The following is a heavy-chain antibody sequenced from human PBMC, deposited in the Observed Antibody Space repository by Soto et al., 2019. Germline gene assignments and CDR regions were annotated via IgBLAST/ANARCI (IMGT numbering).Heavy chain of an antibody. D-gene: IGHD1-7*01. J-gene: IGHJ3*02. Sequence: EVQLLESGGGLVQPGGSLRLSCAASGFTFSSYAMNWVRQAPGKGLEWVSAISGSGGSTYYADSVKGRITISRDSSKNTLYLQMNSLRAEDTAVYYCAKGNSWSPALVLDIWGQGTMVTVSS. CDR2: ISGSGGST. CDR1: GFTFSSYA. V-gene: IGHV3-23*01. CDR3: AKGNSWSPALVLDI.